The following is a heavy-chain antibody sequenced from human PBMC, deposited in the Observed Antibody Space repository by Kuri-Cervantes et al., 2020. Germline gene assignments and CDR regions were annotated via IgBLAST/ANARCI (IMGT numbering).Heavy chain of an antibody. J-gene: IGHJ5*02. CDR3: ARDYYGSGNWFDP. CDR2: ISAYNGNT. Sequence: ASVKVSCKASGYTFTSYGISWVRQAPGQGLEWMGWISAYNGNTNYAQRFQGRVTMTRDTSISTAYMELSRLRSDDTAVYYCARDYYGSGNWFDPWGQGTLVTVSS. CDR1: GYTFTSYG. D-gene: IGHD3-10*01. V-gene: IGHV1-18*01.